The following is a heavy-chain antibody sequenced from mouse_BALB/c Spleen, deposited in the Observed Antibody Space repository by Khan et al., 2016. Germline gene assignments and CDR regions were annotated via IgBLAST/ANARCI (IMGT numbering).Heavy chain of an antibody. Sequence: QVQLKESGAELMKPGASVKISCKATGYTFSSYWIEWVKQRPGHGLEWIGEILPGSGSTNYNEKFRGKATFTADTSSNTAYMQLSSLTSEDSAVHYCARTDQRGYFDYWGQGTTLAVSS. CDR2: ILPGSGST. CDR3: ARTDQRGYFDY. CDR1: GYTFSSYW. V-gene: IGHV1-9*01. J-gene: IGHJ2*01.